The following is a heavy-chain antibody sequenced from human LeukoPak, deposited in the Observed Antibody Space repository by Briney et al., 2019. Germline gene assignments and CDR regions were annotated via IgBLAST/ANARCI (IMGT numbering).Heavy chain of an antibody. CDR3: ARGIVATRSWFDP. Sequence: SVKVSCKASGGTFSSYAISWVRQAPGQGLECMGGIIPIFGTANYAQKFQGRVTIAADKSTSTAYMELSSLRSEDTAVYYCARGIVATRSWFDPWGQGTLVTVSS. D-gene: IGHD5-12*01. V-gene: IGHV1-69*06. J-gene: IGHJ5*02. CDR2: IIPIFGTA. CDR1: GGTFSSYA.